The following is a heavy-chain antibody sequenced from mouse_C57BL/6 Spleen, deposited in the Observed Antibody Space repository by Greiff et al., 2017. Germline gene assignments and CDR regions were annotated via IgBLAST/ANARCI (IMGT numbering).Heavy chain of an antibody. CDR3: ARVTYDYDSCAY. CDR2: IDPSDSYT. CDR1: GYTFTSYW. Sequence: VQLQQPGAELVMPGASVKLSCKASGYTFTSYWMHWVKQRPGQGLEWIGEIDPSDSYTNYNQKFKGKSTLTVDKSSSTAYMQLSSLTSEDSAVYYCARVTYDYDSCAYWGQGTLVTVSA. V-gene: IGHV1-69*01. J-gene: IGHJ3*01. D-gene: IGHD2-4*01.